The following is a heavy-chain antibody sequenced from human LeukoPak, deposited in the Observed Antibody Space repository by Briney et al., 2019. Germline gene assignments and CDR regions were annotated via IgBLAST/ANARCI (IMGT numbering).Heavy chain of an antibody. CDR1: GFTFSSYW. J-gene: IGHJ4*02. D-gene: IGHD6-19*01. CDR2: IKQDGSEK. CDR3: ARAPAAVALNHFDY. Sequence: GGSLRLSCAASGFTFSSYWMSWVRQAPGKGLEWVANIKQDGSEKYYVDSVKGRFTISRDNAKNSLYLQMNSLRAEDTAVYYCARAPAAVALNHFDYWGQGTLVTVSS. V-gene: IGHV3-7*01.